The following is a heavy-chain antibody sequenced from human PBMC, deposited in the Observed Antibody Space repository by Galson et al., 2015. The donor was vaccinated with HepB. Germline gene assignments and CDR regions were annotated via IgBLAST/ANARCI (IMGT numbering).Heavy chain of an antibody. D-gene: IGHD5-24*01. CDR3: ERFQAQEIVPGDAFDI. Sequence: SLRLSCAASGFTFSSYWMSWVRQAPGKGLEWVANIKQDGSEKYYVDSVKGRFTISRDNAKSSLYLQMNSLRAEDTAVYYCERFQAQEIVPGDAFDIWGQGTMVTVSS. J-gene: IGHJ3*02. V-gene: IGHV3-7*03. CDR1: GFTFSSYW. CDR2: IKQDGSEK.